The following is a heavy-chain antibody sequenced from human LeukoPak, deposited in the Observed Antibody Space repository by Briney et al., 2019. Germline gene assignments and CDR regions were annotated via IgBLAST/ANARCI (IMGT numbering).Heavy chain of an antibody. D-gene: IGHD1-26*01. CDR3: GKHDSASDY. J-gene: IGHJ4*02. Sequence: GGSLRLSCVASGFIFSDYGMHWVRQAPGKGLEWVAFIRSDGSGEYYTGSVKGRFPISRDNSRNTLYVQMNSLRLEDTAVYYCGKHDSASDYWGQGTLVTVSS. V-gene: IGHV3-30*02. CDR1: GFIFSDYG. CDR2: IRSDGSGE.